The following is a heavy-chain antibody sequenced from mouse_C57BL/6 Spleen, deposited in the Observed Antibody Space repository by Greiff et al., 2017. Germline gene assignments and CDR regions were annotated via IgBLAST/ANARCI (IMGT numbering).Heavy chain of an antibody. CDR1: GYTFTSYT. Sequence: VQLQPSGAELARPGASVKMSCKASGYTFTSYTMHWVKQRPGQGLEWIGYINPSSGYTKYNQKFKDKATLTADKSSSTAYMQLSSLTSEDSAVYYCATGYGSSSFDYWGQGTTLTVSS. D-gene: IGHD1-1*01. V-gene: IGHV1-4*01. J-gene: IGHJ2*01. CDR2: INPSSGYT. CDR3: ATGYGSSSFDY.